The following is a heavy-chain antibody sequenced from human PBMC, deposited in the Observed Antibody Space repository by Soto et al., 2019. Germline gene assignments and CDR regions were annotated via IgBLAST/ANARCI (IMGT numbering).Heavy chain of an antibody. D-gene: IGHD6-19*01. CDR1: GFTFSSYG. CDR2: IWYDGSNK. V-gene: IGHV3-33*01. Sequence: QVQLVESGGGVVQPGRSLRLSCAASGFTFSSYGMHWVRQAPGKGLEWVAVIWYDGSNKYYAESVKGRFTISRDNSKNPLYLQMNSLRAEDTAVYYCARGGSSAWYLPFDYWGQGTQVTVSS. CDR3: ARGGSSAWYLPFDY. J-gene: IGHJ4*02.